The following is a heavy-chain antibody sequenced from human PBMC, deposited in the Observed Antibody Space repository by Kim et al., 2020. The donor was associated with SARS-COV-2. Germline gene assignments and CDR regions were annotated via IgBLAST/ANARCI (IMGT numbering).Heavy chain of an antibody. J-gene: IGHJ4*02. Sequence: GGSLRLSCAASGFTFDDYAMHWVRQAPGKGLEWVSGISWNSGSIGYADSVKGRFTISRDNAKNSLYLQMNSLRAEDTALYYCAKDAGYAAAGPFDYWGQGTLVTVSS. V-gene: IGHV3-9*01. CDR1: GFTFDDYA. CDR2: ISWNSGSI. D-gene: IGHD6-13*01. CDR3: AKDAGYAAAGPFDY.